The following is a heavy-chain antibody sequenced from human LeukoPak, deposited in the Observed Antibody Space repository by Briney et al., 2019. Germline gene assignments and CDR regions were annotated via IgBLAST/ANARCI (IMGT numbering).Heavy chain of an antibody. J-gene: IGHJ4*02. D-gene: IGHD2-2*01. Sequence: PGGSLRLSCATSGFTFSSYAMSWVRQAPGKGLEWVSSISGSEDSTYYADSVKGRFTISRDNSKNTLFLQMSSLRAEDTAVYYCAKGYCASTTCYARFENWGQGTLVTVSS. CDR2: ISGSEDST. CDR3: AKGYCASTTCYARFEN. V-gene: IGHV3-23*01. CDR1: GFTFSSYA.